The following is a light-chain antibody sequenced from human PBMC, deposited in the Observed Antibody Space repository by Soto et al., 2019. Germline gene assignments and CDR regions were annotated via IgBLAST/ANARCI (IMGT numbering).Light chain of an antibody. CDR2: GAS. CDR1: QSVSTN. Sequence: ETVMTQSPATLSVSPGERATLSCRASQSVSTNLAWYQQKPGQAPRLLIYGASSRATGIPARFSGSGSGTDFTLTISRLEPEDFAVYYCQLYGSSLLTFGGGTKVDIK. J-gene: IGKJ4*01. V-gene: IGKV3-20*01. CDR3: QLYGSSLLT.